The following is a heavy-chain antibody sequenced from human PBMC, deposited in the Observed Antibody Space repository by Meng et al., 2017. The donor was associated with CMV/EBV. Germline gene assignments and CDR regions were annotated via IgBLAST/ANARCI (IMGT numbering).Heavy chain of an antibody. CDR2: IYWDDDK. Sequence: QLPLKESGPPLLKPPQTVTLTCTFSGFSLSTSGVGVGWIRQPPGKALEWLALIYWDDDKRYSPSLKSRLTITKDTSKNQVVLTMTNMDPVDTATYYCARIAAAGRFDYWGQGTLVTVSS. CDR3: ARIAAAGRFDY. CDR1: GFSLSTSGVG. V-gene: IGHV2-5*02. D-gene: IGHD6-13*01. J-gene: IGHJ4*02.